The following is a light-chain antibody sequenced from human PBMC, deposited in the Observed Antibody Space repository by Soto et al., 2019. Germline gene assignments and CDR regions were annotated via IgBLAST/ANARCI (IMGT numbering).Light chain of an antibody. J-gene: IGLJ3*02. CDR3: SSYTSSSTSLV. CDR1: SSDVGGYNY. CDR2: EVS. V-gene: IGLV2-14*01. Sequence: QSVLTQPASVSGSPGQSITISCTGTSSDVGGYNYVSWYQQHPGKAPKLMIDEVSNRPSGVSNRFSGSKSGNTASLTISGLQAEDEADYYCSSYTSSSTSLVFGGGTKLTVL.